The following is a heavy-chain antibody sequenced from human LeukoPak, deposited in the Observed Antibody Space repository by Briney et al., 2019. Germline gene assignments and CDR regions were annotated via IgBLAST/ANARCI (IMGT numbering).Heavy chain of an antibody. V-gene: IGHV3-74*01. CDR3: ARAPAEIGGYYPEYFRH. CDR2: IKSGGST. D-gene: IGHD3-22*01. J-gene: IGHJ1*01. CDR1: GFTFSRYW. Sequence: GGSVRLSCAASGFTFSRYWMHWVRQAPGKGLVWVSRIKSGGSTNYADSVKGRVTISRDNAKNTVSLQMNSLRAEDTGVYYCARAPAEIGGYYPEYFRHWGQGTLVT.